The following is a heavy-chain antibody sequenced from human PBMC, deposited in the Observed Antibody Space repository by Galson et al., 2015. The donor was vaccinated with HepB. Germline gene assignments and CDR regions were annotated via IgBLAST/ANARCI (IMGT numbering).Heavy chain of an antibody. CDR2: FDPEDGET. CDR3: ATAITMVRGVIILGFDY. CDR1: EYTLTELS. D-gene: IGHD3-10*01. Sequence: SVKVSCKVSEYTLTELSMHWVRQAPGKGLEWMGGFDPEDGETIYAQKFQGRVTMTEDTSTDTAYMELSSLRSEDKAVYYCATAITMVRGVIILGFDYWGQGTLVTVSS. J-gene: IGHJ4*02. V-gene: IGHV1-24*01.